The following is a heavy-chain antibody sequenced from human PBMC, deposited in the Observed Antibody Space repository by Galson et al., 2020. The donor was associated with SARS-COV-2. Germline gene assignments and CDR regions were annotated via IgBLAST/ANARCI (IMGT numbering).Heavy chain of an antibody. J-gene: IGHJ3*02. Sequence: GESLKISCAASGFTFSSYAMHWVRQAPGKGLEWVAVISYDGSNKYYADSVKGRFTISRDNSKNTLYLQMNSLRAEDTAVYYCAREQYYYDSSGYYFRDAFDIWGQGTMVTVSS. D-gene: IGHD3-22*01. V-gene: IGHV3-30*04. CDR2: ISYDGSNK. CDR3: AREQYYYDSSGYYFRDAFDI. CDR1: GFTFSSYA.